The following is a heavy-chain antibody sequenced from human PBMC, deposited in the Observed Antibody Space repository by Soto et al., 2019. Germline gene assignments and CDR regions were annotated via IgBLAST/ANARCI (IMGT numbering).Heavy chain of an antibody. CDR3: ANHGGFDI. V-gene: IGHV3-23*01. D-gene: IGHD4-17*01. Sequence: EVQLLESGGGLVQPGGSLRLSCAASGFTFSTSGMSRVRQAPGKGLEWVSSISGSGDYTNYADSVKGRFTISRDNSKNTLYLQINSLTAEDTAVYYCANHGGFDIWGQGTMVAVSS. CDR2: ISGSGDYT. CDR1: GFTFSTSG. J-gene: IGHJ3*02.